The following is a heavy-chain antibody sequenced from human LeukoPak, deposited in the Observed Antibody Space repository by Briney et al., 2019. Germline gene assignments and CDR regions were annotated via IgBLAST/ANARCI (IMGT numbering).Heavy chain of an antibody. Sequence: SGTLSLTCTVSGGSISSYYWSWIRQPPGKGLEWIGYIYYSVSTNYNPSLKSRVTISVDTSKNQSSLKLSSVTAADTAVYYCARGLHAVDYWGQGTLVTVSS. CDR3: ARGLHAVDY. D-gene: IGHD5-24*01. CDR2: IYYSVST. J-gene: IGHJ4*02. CDR1: GGSISSYY. V-gene: IGHV4-59*01.